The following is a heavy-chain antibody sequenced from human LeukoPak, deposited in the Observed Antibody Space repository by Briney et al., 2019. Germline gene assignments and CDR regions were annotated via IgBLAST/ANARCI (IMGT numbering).Heavy chain of an antibody. D-gene: IGHD6-13*01. CDR1: GFTFSSYS. V-gene: IGHV3-21*01. Sequence: GGSLSLSCAASGFTFSSYSMNWVRQAPGKGLEWVSSISRNSSYIYYADSVKGRFTISRDNAKNSLYLQMNSLRAEDTAVYYCARAPSFSRRLAYSSSYSAFDIWGQGTMVTVSS. CDR3: ARAPSFSRRLAYSSSYSAFDI. J-gene: IGHJ3*02. CDR2: ISRNSSYI.